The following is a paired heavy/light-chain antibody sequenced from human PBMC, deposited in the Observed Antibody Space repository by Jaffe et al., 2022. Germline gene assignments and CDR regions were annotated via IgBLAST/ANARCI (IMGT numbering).Light chain of an antibody. J-gene: IGLJ3*02. Sequence: QTVVTQEPSLTVSPGGTVTLTCASSTGAVTSGYYPNWFQQKPGQAPRALIYSTSNKHSWTPARFSGSLLGGKAALTLSGVQPEDEAEYYCLLYYGGAFLWVFGGGTKLTVL. CDR1: TGAVTSGYY. CDR2: STS. V-gene: IGLV7-43*01. CDR3: LLYYGGAFLWV.
Heavy chain of an antibody. Sequence: QVTLRESGPALVKPTQTLTLTCTFSGFSLSTSGMCVSWIRQPPGKALEWLALIDWDDDKYYSTSLKTRLTISKDTSKNQVVLTMTNMDPVDTATYYCARIRSSSSIKRLWSGYYSYFDYWGQGTLVTVSS. V-gene: IGHV2-70*01. CDR1: GFSLSTSGMC. D-gene: IGHD3-3*01. J-gene: IGHJ4*02. CDR3: ARIRSSSSIKRLWSGYYSYFDY. CDR2: IDWDDDK.